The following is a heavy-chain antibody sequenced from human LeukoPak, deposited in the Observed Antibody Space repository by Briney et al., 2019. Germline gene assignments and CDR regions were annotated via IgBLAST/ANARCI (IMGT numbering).Heavy chain of an antibody. CDR2: IYSGGST. Sequence: PGGSLRLSCAASGFTVSSNYMSWVRQAPGKGLEWVSVIYSGGSTYYADSVKGRFTISRDNSKNTLYLQMNSLRAEDTAVYYCARETNYGDLGPSGWYFDLWGRGTLVTVSS. CDR3: ARETNYGDLGPSGWYFDL. J-gene: IGHJ2*01. V-gene: IGHV3-66*01. D-gene: IGHD4-17*01. CDR1: GFTVSSNY.